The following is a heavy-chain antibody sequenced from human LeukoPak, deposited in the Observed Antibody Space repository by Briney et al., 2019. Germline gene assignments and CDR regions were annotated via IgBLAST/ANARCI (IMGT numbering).Heavy chain of an antibody. CDR2: ISAYNGNT. V-gene: IGHV1-18*01. CDR3: ARDKMSGGYCSSTSCYNAFDI. Sequence: ASVKVSCKASGYTFTSYVISWVPQAPGQGLEWMGWISAYNGNTNYAQKLQGRVTMTTDTSTSTAYMELRSLRSDDTAVYYCARDKMSGGYCSSTSCYNAFDIWGQETMVTVSS. J-gene: IGHJ3*02. CDR1: GYTFTSYV. D-gene: IGHD2-2*02.